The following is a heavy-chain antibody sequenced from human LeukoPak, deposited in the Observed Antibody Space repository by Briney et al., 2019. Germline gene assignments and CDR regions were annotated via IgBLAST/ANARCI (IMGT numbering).Heavy chain of an antibody. J-gene: IGHJ1*01. CDR3: AKSSPKPAGTYFQH. V-gene: IGHV4-59*01. CDR1: GGSINSYY. D-gene: IGHD2-2*01. Sequence: SETLSLTCTVSGGSINSYYWSWIRQPPGKGLEWIGYIYYSGTTNYNPSLKSRVTISVDTSKNQFSLKLSSVTAADTAVYYCAKSSPKPAGTYFQHCGQGTLVTVSS. CDR2: IYYSGTT.